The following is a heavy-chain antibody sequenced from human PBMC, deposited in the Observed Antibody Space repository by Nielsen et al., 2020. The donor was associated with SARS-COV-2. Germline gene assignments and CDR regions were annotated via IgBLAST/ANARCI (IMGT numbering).Heavy chain of an antibody. D-gene: IGHD6-13*01. CDR3: ARGIGQQLVAYYYYGMDV. CDR1: GFTFDDYG. V-gene: IGHV3-20*01. Sequence: GESLKISCAASGFTFDDYGMSWVRQAPGKGLEWVSGINWNGGSTGYADSVKGRFTISRDNAKNSLYLQMNSLRAEDTALYHYARGIGQQLVAYYYYGMDVWGQGTTVTVSS. J-gene: IGHJ6*02. CDR2: INWNGGST.